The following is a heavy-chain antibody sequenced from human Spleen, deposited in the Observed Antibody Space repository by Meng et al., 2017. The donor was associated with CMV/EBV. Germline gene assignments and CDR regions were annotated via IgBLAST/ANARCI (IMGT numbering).Heavy chain of an antibody. CDR2: IKEDGSAK. CDR3: ARGRHCSSASCEGIYYYSGLDV. D-gene: IGHD2-2*01. J-gene: IGHJ6*02. CDR1: GFTFGSYD. V-gene: IGHV3-7*01. Sequence: GESLKISCAASGFTFGSYDMSWARQAPGKGLEWVANIKEDGSAKYYVDSVKGRFTISRDNAENSLYLQMHSLRAEDTAVYYCARGRHCSSASCEGIYYYSGLDVWGQGTTVTVSS.